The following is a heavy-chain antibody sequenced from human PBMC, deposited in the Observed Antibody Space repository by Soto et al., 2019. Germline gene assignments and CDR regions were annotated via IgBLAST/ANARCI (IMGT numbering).Heavy chain of an antibody. CDR2: IDPSDSYT. D-gene: IGHD2-15*01. V-gene: IGHV5-10-1*01. J-gene: IGHJ6*02. CDR3: ARRRYCSGGSCWPYYYGMDV. Sequence: GESLKISCKGSGYSFTSYWISWVRQMPGKGLEWMGRIDPSDSYTNYSPSFQGHVTISADKSISTAYLQWSSLKASDTAMYYCARRRYCSGGSCWPYYYGMDVWGQGTTVSVSS. CDR1: GYSFTSYW.